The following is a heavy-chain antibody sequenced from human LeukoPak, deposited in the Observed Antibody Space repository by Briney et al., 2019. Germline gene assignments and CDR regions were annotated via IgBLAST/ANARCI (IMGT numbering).Heavy chain of an antibody. D-gene: IGHD3-3*01. Sequence: ASVKVSCKASGYTFTSYDINWVRQAPGQGLEWMGWINPNSGGTNYAQKFQGRVTMTRDTSISTAYMELSRLRSDDTAVYYCARGNPTPYDFWSGYLPDWGQGTLVTVSS. V-gene: IGHV1-2*02. CDR2: INPNSGGT. CDR3: ARGNPTPYDFWSGYLPD. CDR1: GYTFTSYD. J-gene: IGHJ4*02.